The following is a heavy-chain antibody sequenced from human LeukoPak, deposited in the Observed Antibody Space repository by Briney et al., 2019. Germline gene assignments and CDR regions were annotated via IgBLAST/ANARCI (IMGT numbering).Heavy chain of an antibody. V-gene: IGHV4-34*01. D-gene: IGHD3-16*02. CDR3: ASCYYDYVWGSYRYQYYFDY. Sequence: GSTNYNPSLKSRVTISVDTSKNQFSLKLSSVTAADTAVYYCASCYYDYVWGSYRYQYYFDYWGQGTLVTVSS. CDR2: GST. J-gene: IGHJ4*02.